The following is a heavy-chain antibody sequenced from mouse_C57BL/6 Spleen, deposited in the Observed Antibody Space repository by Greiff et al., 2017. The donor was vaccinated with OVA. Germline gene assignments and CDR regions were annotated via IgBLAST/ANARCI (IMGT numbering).Heavy chain of an antibody. V-gene: IGHV1-82*01. CDR3: AVTTVVPYYAMDY. J-gene: IGHJ4*01. CDR2: IYPGDGDT. D-gene: IGHD1-1*01. Sequence: VKLQESGPELVKPGASVKISCKASGYAFSSSWMNWVKQRPGKGLEWIGRIYPGDGDTNYNGKFKGKATLTADKSSSTAYMQLSSLTSEDSAVYFCAVTTVVPYYAMDYWGQGTSVTVSS. CDR1: GYAFSSSW.